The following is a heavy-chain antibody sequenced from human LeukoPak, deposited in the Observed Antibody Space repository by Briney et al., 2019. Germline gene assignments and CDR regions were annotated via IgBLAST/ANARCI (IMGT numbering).Heavy chain of an antibody. CDR1: GYSINSGYS. J-gene: IGHJ5*02. V-gene: IGHV4-38-2*01. D-gene: IGHD4-11*01. Sequence: SETLSLTCGVSGYSINSGYSWTWLRQRPGKGLEWIGNIYHSGYAYYNPSLKSRVTISLDASKNQFSLRLSAVTAADTAVYYCARNSSVTTLKGGWFDPWGQGTLVTVSS. CDR3: ARNSSVTTLKGGWFDP. CDR2: IYHSGYA.